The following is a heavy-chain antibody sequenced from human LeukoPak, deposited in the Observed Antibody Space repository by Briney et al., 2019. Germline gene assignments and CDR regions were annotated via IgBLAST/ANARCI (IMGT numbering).Heavy chain of an antibody. CDR3: ARDLNDIYDY. CDR1: GSTFSSYS. D-gene: IGHD3-9*01. V-gene: IGHV3-21*01. CDR2: ISSSSSYI. J-gene: IGHJ4*02. Sequence: PGGSLRLSCAASGSTFSSYSMNWVRQAPGKGLEWVSSISSSSSYIYYADSVKGRFTISRDNAKNSLYLQMNSLRAEDTAVYYCARDLNDIYDYWGQGTLVTVSS.